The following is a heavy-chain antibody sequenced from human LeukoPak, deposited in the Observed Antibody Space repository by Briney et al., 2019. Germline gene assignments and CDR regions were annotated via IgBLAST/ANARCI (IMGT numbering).Heavy chain of an antibody. CDR1: GFTFDAYA. V-gene: IGHV3-9*01. CDR2: ISWNSGSI. J-gene: IGHJ3*02. D-gene: IGHD6-19*01. CDR3: ANAHSSGWSYEAFDI. Sequence: PGGSLRLSCAASGFTFDAYAMHWVRQAPGKGLEWVSGISWNSGSIGYADSVKGRFTISRDNAKKSLYLQMNSLRAEDTALYYCANAHSSGWSYEAFDIWGQGTMVTVSS.